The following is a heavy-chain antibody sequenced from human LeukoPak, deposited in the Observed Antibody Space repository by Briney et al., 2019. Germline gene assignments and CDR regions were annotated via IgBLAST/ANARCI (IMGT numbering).Heavy chain of an antibody. J-gene: IGHJ4*02. Sequence: GRSLRLSCAASGFTFSSYAMSWVRQAPGKGLEWVSAISGSGGSTYYADSVKGRFTISRDNSKNTLYLQMNSLRAEDTAVYYCAKSITMIVVVITDNFDYWGQGTLVTVSS. CDR2: ISGSGGST. CDR1: GFTFSSYA. CDR3: AKSITMIVVVITDNFDY. V-gene: IGHV3-23*01. D-gene: IGHD3-22*01.